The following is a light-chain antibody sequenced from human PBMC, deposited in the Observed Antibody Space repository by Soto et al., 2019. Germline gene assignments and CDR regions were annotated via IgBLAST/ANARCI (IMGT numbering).Light chain of an antibody. CDR1: NSDIGGYNY. Sequence: QSALTQPASVSGSPGQSITISCTGTNSDIGGYNYVSWYQQHSGKAPKLMIFEVNTRPSGVSDRFSGSKSGNTASLTISGLQAEDEAHYYCSSYTSSSTLFGTGTKLTVL. V-gene: IGLV2-14*01. CDR2: EVN. J-gene: IGLJ1*01. CDR3: SSYTSSSTL.